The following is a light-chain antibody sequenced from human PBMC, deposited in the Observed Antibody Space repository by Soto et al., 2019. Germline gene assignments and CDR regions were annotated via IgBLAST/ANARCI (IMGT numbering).Light chain of an antibody. J-gene: IGKJ4*01. CDR3: QQFVTSPLT. CDR1: PSILCRYNGKEY. CDR2: WAS. Sequence: DLWITPFPYSLSVHPRQEATINCKHHPSILCRYNGKEYLAWYQQKPGHPPKLLIYWASNRESGVPDRFSGSGSGTDFTLTISSLQAEDVAVYYCQQFVTSPLTFGEGTKVDIK. V-gene: IGKV4-1*01.